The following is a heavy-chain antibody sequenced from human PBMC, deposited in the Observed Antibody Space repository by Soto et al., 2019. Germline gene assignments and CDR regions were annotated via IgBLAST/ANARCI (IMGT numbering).Heavy chain of an antibody. CDR1: GYTFTNFG. J-gene: IGHJ4*02. D-gene: IGHD3-16*01. CDR2: ISAYNGNT. Sequence: QVQLVQSGAEVKKPGASVKVSCKASGYTFTNFGISWVRQAPGQGLEWMGWISAYNGNTNYAQNFQGRVTLTTDTSTGTAYTVLRSLGSDDTAVYYCAGGGTRIDYWGQGTLVTVST. CDR3: AGGGTRIDY. V-gene: IGHV1-18*01.